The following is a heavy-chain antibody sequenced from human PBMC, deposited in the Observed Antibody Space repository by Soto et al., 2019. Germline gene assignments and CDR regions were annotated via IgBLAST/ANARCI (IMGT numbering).Heavy chain of an antibody. CDR3: AKEVGYSSGWLHFDY. CDR2: ISYDGSNK. Sequence: GGSLRLSCAASGFTFSSYGMHWVRQAPGKGLEWVAVISYDGSNKYYADSVKGRFTISRDNSKNTLYLQMNSLRAEDTAVYYCAKEVGYSSGWLHFDYWGQGTLVTVSS. D-gene: IGHD6-19*01. V-gene: IGHV3-30*18. J-gene: IGHJ4*02. CDR1: GFTFSSYG.